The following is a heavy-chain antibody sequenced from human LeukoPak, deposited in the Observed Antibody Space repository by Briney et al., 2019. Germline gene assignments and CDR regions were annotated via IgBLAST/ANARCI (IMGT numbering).Heavy chain of an antibody. Sequence: GGSLRLSCAVSGFTFSSYEMNWVRQAPGKGLEWVSYISSSGSTIYYADSVKGRFTISRDNAKNSLYLQMNSLRAEDTAVYYCARDTYYYGSAFDIWGQGTMVTVSS. V-gene: IGHV3-48*03. CDR1: GFTFSSYE. J-gene: IGHJ3*02. CDR3: ARDTYYYGSAFDI. D-gene: IGHD3-10*01. CDR2: ISSSGSTI.